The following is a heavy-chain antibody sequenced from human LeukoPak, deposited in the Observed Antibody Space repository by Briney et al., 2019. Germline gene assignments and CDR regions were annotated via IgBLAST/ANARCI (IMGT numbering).Heavy chain of an antibody. V-gene: IGHV3-23*01. D-gene: IGHD3-10*01. Sequence: PGGSLRLSCAASGFTFSIYVMSWVRQAPGKGLEWVSSIGGSGGSTYYPDSMKGRFTISRDNAKNTLYLQMNSLRAEDTAVYYCAKVAVEYYYGSASFDYWGQGTLVTVSS. CDR2: IGGSGGST. CDR3: AKVAVEYYYGSASFDY. J-gene: IGHJ4*02. CDR1: GFTFSIYV.